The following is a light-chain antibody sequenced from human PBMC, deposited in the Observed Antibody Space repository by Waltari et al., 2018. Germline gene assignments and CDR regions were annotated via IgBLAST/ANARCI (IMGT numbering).Light chain of an antibody. CDR3: ETGGHGTWV. V-gene: IGLV4-69*01. Sequence: QLVVTQSPSASAPLGASVKLTCTLSSGHSSNVIAWLQQRPEKGPRYLMKVNSDGSHSKGDDIPDRFSGSRSGAERYLPISSLQSGDEADYYCETGGHGTWVFGGGTKLTVL. J-gene: IGLJ3*02. CDR2: VNSDGSH. CDR1: SGHSSNV.